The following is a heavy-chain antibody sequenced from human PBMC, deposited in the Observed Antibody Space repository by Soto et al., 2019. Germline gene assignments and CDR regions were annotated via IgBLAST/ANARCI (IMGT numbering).Heavy chain of an antibody. CDR3: ARDLAAADSSYYYYYMDV. CDR1: GGSISSYY. Sequence: SETLSLTCTVSGGSISSYYWSWIRQPPGKGLEWIGYIYNSGSTNYNPSLKSRVTISVDTSKNQFSLRLSSVTAADTAVYYCARDLAAADSSYYYYYMDVWGKGTTVTVSS. V-gene: IGHV4-59*01. J-gene: IGHJ6*03. CDR2: IYNSGST. D-gene: IGHD6-13*01.